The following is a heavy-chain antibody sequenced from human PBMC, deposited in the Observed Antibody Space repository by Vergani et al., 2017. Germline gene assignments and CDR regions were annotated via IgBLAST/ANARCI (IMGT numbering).Heavy chain of an antibody. Sequence: EVQVVETGGGLVQPGGSLRLSCVGSGFSLSTYALPWVRQAPGKGLQCVAVISGNGDTAYYADSVKDRFTISRDNASDPVYLQMGGLSPDDMGVYYCARIRAYNHGNNLYLDLWVRGTQVTVSS. CDR3: ARIRAYNHGNNLYLDL. CDR1: GFSLSTYA. V-gene: IGHV3-64*07. J-gene: IGHJ2*01. CDR2: ISGNGDTA. D-gene: IGHD5-18*01.